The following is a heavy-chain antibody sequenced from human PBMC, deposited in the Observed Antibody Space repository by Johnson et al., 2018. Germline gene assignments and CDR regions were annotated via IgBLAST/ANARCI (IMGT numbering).Heavy chain of an antibody. CDR1: GLSFSSYS. CDR2: ISSSSRTI. D-gene: IGHD3-22*01. J-gene: IGHJ1*01. V-gene: IGHV3-48*01. CDR3: ARVTTVFYDSSGYGFQH. Sequence: EVQLVESGGGLVQPGGSLRLSCEATGLSFSSYSLNWVRQAPGKGLEWISYISSSSRTIYYADSVKGRFTISRDDAKNSLYLQMNSLRAEDTAVYYCARVTTVFYDSSGYGFQHWGQGTLVTVSS.